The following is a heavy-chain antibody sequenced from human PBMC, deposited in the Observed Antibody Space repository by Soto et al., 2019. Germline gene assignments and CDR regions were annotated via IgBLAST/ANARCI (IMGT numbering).Heavy chain of an antibody. Sequence: ASGTPSLTCTVSGGSLSSDYWSWVRQSPGKGLEWIGYIYYSGNTKYNPSLESRVTISVDASKNQVSLNLKSVTAADTAVYYCAKQGGKYGIRSFDPWGQGTLVTVSS. CDR3: AKQGGKYGIRSFDP. CDR2: IYYSGNT. CDR1: GGSLSSDY. V-gene: IGHV4-59*08. D-gene: IGHD1-1*01. J-gene: IGHJ5*02.